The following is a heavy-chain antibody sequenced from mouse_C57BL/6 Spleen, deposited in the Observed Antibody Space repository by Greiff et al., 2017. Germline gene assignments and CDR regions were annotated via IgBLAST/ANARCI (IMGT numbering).Heavy chain of an antibody. CDR3: ARGGDYDGYYAMDY. CDR2: IYPRSGNT. V-gene: IGHV1-81*01. Sequence: QVQLQQSGAELARPGASVKLSCKASGYTFTSYGISWVKQRTGKGLEWIGEIYPRSGNTYYNEKFKGKATLTADKSSSTAYMELRSLTYEDSAVYFCARGGDYDGYYAMDYWGQGTSVTVSS. CDR1: GYTFTSYG. J-gene: IGHJ4*01. D-gene: IGHD2-4*01.